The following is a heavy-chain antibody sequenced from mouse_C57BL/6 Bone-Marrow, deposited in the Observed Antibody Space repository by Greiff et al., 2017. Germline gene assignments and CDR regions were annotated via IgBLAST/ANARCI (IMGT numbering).Heavy chain of an antibody. CDR1: GYTFSSYA. D-gene: IGHD2-5*01. Sequence: DVQLVEAGGGLVKPGGSLKLSCAASGYTFSSYALSWVRQIPEQRLEWVATISDGGSYTYYPDNVKGRFTISRDNAKNNLYLQMSHLKSEDTAMYYCAREIVTRYFDVWGTGTTVTVSS. J-gene: IGHJ1*03. CDR3: AREIVTRYFDV. CDR2: ISDGGSYT. V-gene: IGHV5-4*01.